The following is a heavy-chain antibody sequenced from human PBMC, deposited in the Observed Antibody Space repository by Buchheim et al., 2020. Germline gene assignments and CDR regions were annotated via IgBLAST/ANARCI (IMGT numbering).Heavy chain of an antibody. D-gene: IGHD5-18*01. J-gene: IGHJ4*02. CDR1: GFNSGDYY. Sequence: QVQLVESGGGLVKPGGSLRLSCAASGFNSGDYYMSWIRQAPGKGLEWVSYISHSGSNINYADSVKGRFTISRDNDKNSLYLQMNSLRAEDTAVYYCARDLSLGYSYDEAYWGQGTL. V-gene: IGHV3-11*04. CDR2: ISHSGSNI. CDR3: ARDLSLGYSYDEAY.